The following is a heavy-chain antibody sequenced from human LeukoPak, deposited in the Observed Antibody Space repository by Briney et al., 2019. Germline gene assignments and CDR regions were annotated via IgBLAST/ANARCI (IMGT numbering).Heavy chain of an antibody. CDR2: IYRTGST. CDR3: AREGTYGWYNWFDP. Sequence: LETLSLTCTVSGGSISSYYWSWIRQPPGKGLEWIGYIYRTGSTNYNPSLKSRVTITPDTSKNQFSLRLTSVTAADTAVYYCAREGTYGWYNWFDPWGQGTLVTVSS. CDR1: GGSISSYY. D-gene: IGHD6-19*01. J-gene: IGHJ5*02. V-gene: IGHV4-59*01.